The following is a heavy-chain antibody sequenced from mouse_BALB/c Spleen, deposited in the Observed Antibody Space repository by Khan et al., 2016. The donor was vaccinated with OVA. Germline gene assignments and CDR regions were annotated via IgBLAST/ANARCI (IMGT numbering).Heavy chain of an antibody. Sequence: QVQLKESGPGLVASSQSLSITCTVSGFPLSRYNIHWVRQPPGKGLEWLGMIWGGGGTDYNSTLKSRLSISKDNSKSQVFLKMNSLQTDDSAMYYCARAYYRYDGYYAMDYWCQGTSVTVSS. V-gene: IGHV2-6-4*01. J-gene: IGHJ4*01. D-gene: IGHD2-14*01. CDR1: GFPLSRYN. CDR3: ARAYYRYDGYYAMDY. CDR2: IWGGGGT.